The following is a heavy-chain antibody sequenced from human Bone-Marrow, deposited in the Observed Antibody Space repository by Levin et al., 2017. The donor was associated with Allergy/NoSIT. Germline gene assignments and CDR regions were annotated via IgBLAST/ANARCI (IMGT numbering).Heavy chain of an antibody. Sequence: PGGSLRLSCAVSGGSVSSSNWWSWVRQPPGKGLEWIGEIYHSGSTNYNPSLKSRVTISVDKSKNEFSLKLTSVTAADTAVYYCARKYYDMFTGCFDPWGQGTLVTVSS. J-gene: IGHJ5*02. V-gene: IGHV4-4*02. CDR2: IYHSGST. CDR3: ARKYYDMFTGCFDP. CDR1: GGSVSSSNW. D-gene: IGHD3-9*01.